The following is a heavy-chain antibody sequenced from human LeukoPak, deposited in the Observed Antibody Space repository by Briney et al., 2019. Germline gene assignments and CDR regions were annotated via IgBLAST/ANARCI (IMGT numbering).Heavy chain of an antibody. CDR1: GCSFRDYP. V-gene: IGHV3-23*01. CDR2: ISAGADVI. CDR3: AKSLLTTATGTGRAFDI. J-gene: IGHJ3*02. Sequence: PGGSLRLSCEAAGCSFRDYPMGWVRRASGKRLEWVSGISAGADVIFYADPVKGRFTISRDNSKNTLYLQMNSLRAGDSAEYYCAKSLLTTATGTGRAFDIWGQGTMVTVSA. D-gene: IGHD1-1*01.